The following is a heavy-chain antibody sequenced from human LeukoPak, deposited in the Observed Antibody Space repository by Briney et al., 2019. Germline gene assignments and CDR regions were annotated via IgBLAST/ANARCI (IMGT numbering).Heavy chain of an antibody. D-gene: IGHD2-15*01. J-gene: IGHJ3*02. CDR1: GDTFTTYA. CDR3: ARERTLGYCSGGSCYSGGLDAFDI. CDR2: INTNTGNP. V-gene: IGHV7-4-1*02. Sequence: ASVKVSCKASGDTFTTYAMNWVRQAPGQGLEWMGWINTNTGNPTYAQGFTGRFVFSLDTSVSTAYLQISSLKAEDTAVYYCARERTLGYCSGGSCYSGGLDAFDIWGQGTVVTVSS.